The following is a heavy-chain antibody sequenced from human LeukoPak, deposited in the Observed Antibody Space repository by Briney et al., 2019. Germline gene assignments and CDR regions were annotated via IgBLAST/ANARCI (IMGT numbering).Heavy chain of an antibody. CDR1: EFTFSSYS. CDR3: ARDPGKAVAGRTFDY. J-gene: IGHJ4*02. Sequence: GGSLRLSCTASEFTFSSYSMNWVRQAPGKGLEWVSSISSSSSYIYYADSVKGRFTISRDNAKNSLYLQMNSLRAEDTAVYYCARDPGKAVAGRTFDYWGQGTLVTVSS. D-gene: IGHD6-19*01. CDR2: ISSSSSYI. V-gene: IGHV3-21*01.